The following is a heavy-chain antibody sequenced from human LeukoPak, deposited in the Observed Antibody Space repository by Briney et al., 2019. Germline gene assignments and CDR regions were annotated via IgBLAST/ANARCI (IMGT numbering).Heavy chain of an antibody. J-gene: IGHJ5*02. Sequence: GGSLRLSCAASGFTFSSYSMNWVRQAPGKGLEWVSYISSSGSTINYADSVKGRFTISRDNAKNSLYLQMNSLRAEDTAVYYCARDGAKYYYASHNWFDPWGQGTLVTVSS. CDR2: ISSSGSTI. D-gene: IGHD3-10*01. CDR1: GFTFSSYS. CDR3: ARDGAKYYYASHNWFDP. V-gene: IGHV3-48*04.